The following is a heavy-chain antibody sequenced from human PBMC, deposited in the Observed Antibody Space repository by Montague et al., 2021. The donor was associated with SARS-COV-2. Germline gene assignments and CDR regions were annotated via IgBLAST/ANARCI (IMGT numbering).Heavy chain of an antibody. Sequence: SETLSLTCTVSGGSISSYYWSWIRQPAGKGLEWIGLIYTSGSTNYNPSLKSRVTMSLDTSKNQFSLKLRSVTAADTAVYYFARGSFGMGAFDIWGQGTMVTVSS. D-gene: IGHD1-14*01. V-gene: IGHV4-4*07. CDR1: GGSISSYY. J-gene: IGHJ3*02. CDR3: ARGSFGMGAFDI. CDR2: IYTSGST.